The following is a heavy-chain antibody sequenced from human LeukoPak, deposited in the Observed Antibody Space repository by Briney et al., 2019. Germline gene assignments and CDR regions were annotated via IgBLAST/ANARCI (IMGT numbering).Heavy chain of an antibody. D-gene: IGHD4-17*01. CDR1: GFTFNTQA. J-gene: IGHJ4*02. CDR3: ANFNYG. CDR2: ISGSGT. Sequence: GGSLRLSCAASGFTFNTQAMSWVRQAPGKGLEWVSAISGSGTYYADSVKGRFTISRDNSKNTLYLQMNSLRADDTAVYYCANFNYGWGQGTLVTVSS. V-gene: IGHV3-23*01.